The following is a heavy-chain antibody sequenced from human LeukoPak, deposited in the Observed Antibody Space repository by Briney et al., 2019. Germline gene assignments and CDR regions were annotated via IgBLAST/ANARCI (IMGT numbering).Heavy chain of an antibody. J-gene: IGHJ5*02. D-gene: IGHD6-6*01. V-gene: IGHV4-59*01. CDR2: IYYSGST. CDR1: GGSIRSYY. CDR3: ARGSYNWFDP. Sequence: SETLSLTCTVSGGSIRSYYWSWIRQPPGKGLEWIGYIYYSGSTNYNPSLKSRVTISVDTSKNQFSLKLSSVTAADTAVYYCARGSYNWFDPWGQGTLVTVSS.